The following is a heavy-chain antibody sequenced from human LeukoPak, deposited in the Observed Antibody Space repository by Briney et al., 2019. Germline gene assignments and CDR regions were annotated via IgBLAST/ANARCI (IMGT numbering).Heavy chain of an antibody. Sequence: ASVNVSCKASGYTFTSYGISWVRQAPGQGLEWMGWISAYNGNTNYAQKLQGRVTMTTDTSTSTAYMELRSLRSDDTAVYYCARDQVRWANYYMDVWGKGTTVTVSS. V-gene: IGHV1-18*01. J-gene: IGHJ6*03. D-gene: IGHD5-24*01. CDR1: GYTFTSYG. CDR2: ISAYNGNT. CDR3: ARDQVRWANYYMDV.